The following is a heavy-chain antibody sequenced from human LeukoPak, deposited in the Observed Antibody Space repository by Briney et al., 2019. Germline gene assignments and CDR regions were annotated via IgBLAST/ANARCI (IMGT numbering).Heavy chain of an antibody. V-gene: IGHV3-33*01. D-gene: IGHD5-12*01. J-gene: IGHJ4*02. CDR2: IWYDGSNK. CDR1: GFTFNSYG. Sequence: PGGSLRLSCAASGFTFNSYGFHWVRQAPGKGLEWGADIWYDGSNKYYADSVKGRFTISRDNSKNTVSLQMSSLRAEDTAVYYCVRAYSGFSSRGFDYWGQGTLVSVSS. CDR3: VRAYSGFSSRGFDY.